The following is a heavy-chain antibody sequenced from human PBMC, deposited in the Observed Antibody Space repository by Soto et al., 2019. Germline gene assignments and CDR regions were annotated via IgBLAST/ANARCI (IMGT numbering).Heavy chain of an antibody. V-gene: IGHV4-59*11. CDR2: IYYSGNP. CDR1: GGSISSHY. CDR3: ERGLTAFDP. J-gene: IGHJ5*02. D-gene: IGHD1-20*01. Sequence: PSETLSLTCTVSGGSISSHYWSWIRQPPGKGLEWIGNIYYSGNPNYNPSLKSRVNISVDTSKNQFSLKLTSVIAADTAVYHCERGLTAFDPWGQGTLVAVSS.